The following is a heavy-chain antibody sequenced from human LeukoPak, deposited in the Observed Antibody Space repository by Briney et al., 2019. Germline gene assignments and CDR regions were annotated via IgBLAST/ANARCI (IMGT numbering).Heavy chain of an antibody. D-gene: IGHD3-10*01. CDR1: EFSAGSNY. Sequence: GGSLRLSCAASEFSAGSNYMTWVRQAPGQGLEWVSLIYSGGSTYYADSVKGRFTISRDNSKNTLYLQMNSLRAEDTAVYYCARVRGSYYYYYYMDVWGKGTTVTVSS. V-gene: IGHV3-66*01. J-gene: IGHJ6*03. CDR3: ARVRGSYYYYYYMDV. CDR2: IYSGGST.